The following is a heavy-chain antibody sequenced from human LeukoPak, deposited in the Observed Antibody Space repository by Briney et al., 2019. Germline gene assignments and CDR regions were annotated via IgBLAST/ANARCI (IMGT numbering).Heavy chain of an antibody. CDR3: VKAALQYYYDTSGSFDY. J-gene: IGHJ4*02. CDR1: GFTFGNYA. V-gene: IGHV3-64D*09. Sequence: GGSLRLSCSASGFTFGNYAMHWVRQAPGKGLEYVSTISNNVGSTYYAHSVKGRFTISRDNSTNTLYLQMRSLRIEDTAMYYCVKAALQYYYDTSGSFDYWGQGTLVTVSS. D-gene: IGHD3-22*01. CDR2: ISNNVGST.